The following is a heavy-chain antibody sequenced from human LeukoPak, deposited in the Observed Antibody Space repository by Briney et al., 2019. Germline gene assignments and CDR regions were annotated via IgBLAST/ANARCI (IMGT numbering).Heavy chain of an antibody. CDR2: IYYSGST. CDR1: GGSISSYY. Sequence: SETLSLTCTVSGGSISSYYWSWLRQPPGKGLEWIGYIYYSGSTNYNPSLKSRVTISVDTSKNQFSLKLSSVTAADTAVYYCARASRGYSYAGSFDYWGQGTLVTVSS. CDR3: ARASRGYSYAGSFDY. V-gene: IGHV4-59*01. J-gene: IGHJ4*02. D-gene: IGHD5-18*01.